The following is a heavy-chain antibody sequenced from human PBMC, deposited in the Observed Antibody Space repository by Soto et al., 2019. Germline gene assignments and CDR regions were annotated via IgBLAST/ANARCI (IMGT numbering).Heavy chain of an antibody. J-gene: IGHJ4*02. CDR3: AQKGRGYFDY. Sequence: QITLKESGPTLVKPTETLTLTCTFSGFSLNTRDLGVGWIRQPPGKALEWLAIIYWDDSKNYSPSLKSRLTITKGTSKNQVVLTMTDMDPVDTATYYCAQKGRGYFDYWREGTLVTVSS. D-gene: IGHD3-10*01. CDR1: GFSLNTRDLG. V-gene: IGHV2-5*02. CDR2: IYWDDSK.